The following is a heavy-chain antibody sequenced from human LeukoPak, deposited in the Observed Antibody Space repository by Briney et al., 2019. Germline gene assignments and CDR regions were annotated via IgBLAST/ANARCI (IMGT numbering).Heavy chain of an antibody. CDR2: MIPIFGTA. Sequence: ASVNASFTASGGTFSSYAISWVRQAPGQGLEWMGGMIPIFGTANYAKKFQGRVTITADESTSTAYMELSSLRSEDTAVYYCASPSLPRWLQLQDWGQGTLVTVSS. CDR3: ASPSLPRWLQLQD. J-gene: IGHJ4*02. V-gene: IGHV1-69*13. CDR1: GGTFSSYA. D-gene: IGHD5-24*01.